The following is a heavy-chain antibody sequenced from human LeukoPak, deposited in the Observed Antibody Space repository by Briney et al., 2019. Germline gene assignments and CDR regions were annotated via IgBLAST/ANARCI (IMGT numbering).Heavy chain of an antibody. CDR2: IYYSGST. V-gene: IGHV4-30-4*01. J-gene: IGHJ4*02. CDR1: GGSISSGDYY. Sequence: SQTLSLTCTVSGGSISSGDYYWSWIRQPPGKGLEWIGYIYYSGSTYYNPSLKSRVTISVDTSKNQFSLKLSSVTAADTAVYYCARSGVTHHQTPHDYWGQGTLVTVSS. CDR3: ARSGVTHHQTPHDY. D-gene: IGHD2-21*02.